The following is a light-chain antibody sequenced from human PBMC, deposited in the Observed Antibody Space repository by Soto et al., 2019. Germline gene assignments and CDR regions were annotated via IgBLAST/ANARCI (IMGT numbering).Light chain of an antibody. J-gene: IGKJ1*01. V-gene: IGKV1-5*03. CDR3: QQYSDHWT. CDR2: EAS. Sequence: EIHMTRSASTLSASVGERVTIIFWASQTIRSRLAWYLQKPGTAPKLLIFEASTLQTGVPSRFSGSGSGTEFTLTISSLQPDDFAIYYCQQYSDHWTFGQGTKVDIK. CDR1: QTIRSR.